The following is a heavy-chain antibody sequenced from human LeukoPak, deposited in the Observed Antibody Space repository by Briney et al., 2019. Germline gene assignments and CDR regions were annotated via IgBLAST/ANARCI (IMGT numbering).Heavy chain of an antibody. V-gene: IGHV3-23*01. D-gene: IGHD3-10*01. Sequence: PGGSLRLSCAASGFTFSNFAMSWVRQAPGKGLEWLSTISNAGSDTYYADSVKDRFTISRDNSENTLYLQMNNLRAEDTAIHYCAKVPYSHYGSGRPPFMDVWGQGTTVAVSS. CDR2: ISNAGSDT. J-gene: IGHJ6*02. CDR1: GFTFSNFA. CDR3: AKVPYSHYGSGRPPFMDV.